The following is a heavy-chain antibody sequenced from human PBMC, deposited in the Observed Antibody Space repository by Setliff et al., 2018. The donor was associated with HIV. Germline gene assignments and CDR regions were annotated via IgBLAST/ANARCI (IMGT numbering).Heavy chain of an antibody. V-gene: IGHV4-61*09. CDR2: IYTSGSP. D-gene: IGHD6-19*01. Sequence: SETLSLTCSVSGGSVNSGNYHWAWIRQPAGKGLEWIGHIYTSGSPHYKSSLTSRLTISLDTSRNQFSLKLTSVTAADSATYYCARWVYNSAWSLDYWGQGTLVTVAS. CDR1: GGSVNSGNYH. CDR3: ARWVYNSAWSLDY. J-gene: IGHJ4*02.